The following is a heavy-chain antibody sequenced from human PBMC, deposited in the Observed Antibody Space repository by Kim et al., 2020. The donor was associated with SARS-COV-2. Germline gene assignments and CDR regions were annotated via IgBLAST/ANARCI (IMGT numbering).Heavy chain of an antibody. D-gene: IGHD1-26*01. J-gene: IGHJ4*02. Sequence: RTYYAEPVKGRFTISRDNSKNTLYLQMNSLRAEDTAVYYCAKWVGATDSWGQGTLVTVSS. CDR2: RT. CDR3: AKWVGATDS. V-gene: IGHV3-23*01.